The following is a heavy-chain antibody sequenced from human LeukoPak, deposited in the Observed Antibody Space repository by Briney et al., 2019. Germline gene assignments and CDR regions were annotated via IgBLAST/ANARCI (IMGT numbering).Heavy chain of an antibody. CDR2: TYSGGST. J-gene: IGHJ5*02. CDR1: GFAVRTNY. D-gene: IGHD2-2*01. Sequence: GGSLRLSCAASGFAVRTNYMAWVRQAPGKGLEWVSLTYSGGSTYYADSVKGRFTISRDNAKNLLYLQVNSLRAEDTAVYYCARRRTTIYCSSTSCPNWFDPWGQGTLVTVSS. CDR3: ARRRTTIYCSSTSCPNWFDP. V-gene: IGHV3-53*01.